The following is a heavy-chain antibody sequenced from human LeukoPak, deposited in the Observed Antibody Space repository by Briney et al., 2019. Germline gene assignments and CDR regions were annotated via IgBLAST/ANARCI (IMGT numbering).Heavy chain of an antibody. Sequence: PGGSLRLSCAASGFTFSSYAMSWVRQAPGKGLEWVSVIYSGGSTYYADSVRGRFTISRHNSKNTLYLQMNSLRAEDTAVYYCARTFGPGDAFDIWGQGTMVTVSS. J-gene: IGHJ3*02. CDR1: GFTFSSYA. CDR2: IYSGGST. D-gene: IGHD2/OR15-2a*01. CDR3: ARTFGPGDAFDI. V-gene: IGHV3-53*04.